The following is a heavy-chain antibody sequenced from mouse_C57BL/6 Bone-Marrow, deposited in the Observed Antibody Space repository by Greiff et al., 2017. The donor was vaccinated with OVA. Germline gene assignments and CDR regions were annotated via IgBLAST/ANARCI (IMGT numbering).Heavy chain of an antibody. V-gene: IGHV1-81*01. CDR2: IYPRSGNT. J-gene: IGHJ4*01. Sequence: QVQLQQSGAELARPGASVKLSCKASGYTFTSYGISWVKQRPGQGLEWIGEIYPRSGNTYYNEKFKGKATLTAAKSSSTAYMELRSLTSEDSAFYCCAREPRSNYYYAMDYGGQGTSVTVSS. CDR1: GYTFTSYG. CDR3: AREPRSNYYYAMDY.